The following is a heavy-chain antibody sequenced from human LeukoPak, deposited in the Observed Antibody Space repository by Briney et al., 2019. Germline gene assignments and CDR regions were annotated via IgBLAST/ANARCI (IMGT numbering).Heavy chain of an antibody. CDR2: INTDGSST. J-gene: IGHJ5*02. CDR3: ARALAVTGTGGFDP. Sequence: AGGSLRLSRTASGFTFNNYWMHWVRQAPGKGPVWVSRINTDGSSTSYADSVKGRFTISRDNAKNTLYLQMNSLRAEDTAVYYCARALAVTGTGGFDPWGQGTLVTVSS. CDR1: GFTFNNYW. D-gene: IGHD6-19*01. V-gene: IGHV3-74*01.